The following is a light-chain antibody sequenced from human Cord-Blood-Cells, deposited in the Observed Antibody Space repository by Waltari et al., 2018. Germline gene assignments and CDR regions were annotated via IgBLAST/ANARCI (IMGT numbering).Light chain of an antibody. CDR1: QLGDKY. CDR3: QAWDSSTGV. Sequence: SYELTQPPSVSVSPGQPASITCSRDQLGDKYACWYQQKPGQSPVLVIYQDSKRPSGIPERFSGSNSGNTATLTISGTQAMDEADYYCQAWDSSTGVFGTGTKVTVL. J-gene: IGLJ1*01. CDR2: QDS. V-gene: IGLV3-1*01.